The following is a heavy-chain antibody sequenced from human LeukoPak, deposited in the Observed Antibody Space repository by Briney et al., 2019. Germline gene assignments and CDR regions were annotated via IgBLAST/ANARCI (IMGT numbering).Heavy chain of an antibody. CDR3: AGVGILTGWVDY. CDR1: GYTFTGYY. CDR2: INPNSGGT. Sequence: GASVKVSCKASGYTFTGYYMYWVRQAPGQGLEWMGWINPNSGGTNYAQKLQGRVTMTRDTSISTAYMELSRLRSDDTAVYYCAGVGILTGWVDYWGQGTLVTVSS. V-gene: IGHV1-2*02. J-gene: IGHJ4*02. D-gene: IGHD3-9*01.